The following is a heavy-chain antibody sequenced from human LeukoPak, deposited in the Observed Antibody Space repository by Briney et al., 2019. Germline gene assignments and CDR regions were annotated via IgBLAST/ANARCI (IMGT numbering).Heavy chain of an antibody. CDR1: GFTFSRYW. J-gene: IGHJ4*02. V-gene: IGHV3-74*03. Sequence: GGSLRLSCAASGFTFSRYWMHWVRQAPGKGLMWVSRISPDGSTTLYADSVKGRFTISRDNAKNTLYLQMNSLGAEDTAVYYCARESGKFDYWGQGTLVAVSS. CDR2: ISPDGSTT. CDR3: ARESGKFDY.